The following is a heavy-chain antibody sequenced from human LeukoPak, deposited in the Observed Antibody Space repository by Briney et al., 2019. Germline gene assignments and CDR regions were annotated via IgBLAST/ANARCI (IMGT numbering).Heavy chain of an antibody. V-gene: IGHV3-30*18. CDR3: AKVGEKNMVEAFEI. Sequence: GGSLRLSCAASGFTFSNFGLHWVRQAPGKGLEWVAVISYDGGNKYYVDSVKGRFTVSRDNSKNTVYLQMNSLRPEDTAVYYCAKVGEKNMVEAFEIWGQGTRVTVSP. CDR2: ISYDGGNK. D-gene: IGHD2/OR15-2a*01. J-gene: IGHJ3*02. CDR1: GFTFSNFG.